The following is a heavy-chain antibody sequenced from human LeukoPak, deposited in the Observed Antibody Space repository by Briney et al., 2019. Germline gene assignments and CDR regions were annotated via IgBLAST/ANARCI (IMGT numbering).Heavy chain of an antibody. J-gene: IGHJ4*02. CDR2: IYYSGST. Sequence: PSGTLSLTCTVSGGSISSYYWSWIRQPPGKGLEWIGYIYYSGSTNYNPSLKSRVTTSVDTSKNQFSLKLSSVAAADTAVYYCARDDYGDYGGFDYWGQGTLVTVSS. CDR1: GGSISSYY. V-gene: IGHV4-59*01. D-gene: IGHD4-17*01. CDR3: ARDDYGDYGGFDY.